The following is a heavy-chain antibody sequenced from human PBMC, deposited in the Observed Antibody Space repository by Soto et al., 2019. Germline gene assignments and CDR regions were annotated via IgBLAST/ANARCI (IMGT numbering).Heavy chain of an antibody. CDR3: ARGRGGSYGGNSAHFDI. CDR1: GFTFSGFG. V-gene: IGHV3-33*01. CDR2: IWYDGSKK. D-gene: IGHD4-17*01. Sequence: ESGGGVVQPGTSLRLSCEASGFTFSGFGMHWVRQAPGKGLEWVAVIWYDGSKKYYADCVKGRFTISRDNSKNALYLQMNSLRAEDTAVYYCARGRGGSYGGNSAHFDIWGQGTRVTVSS. J-gene: IGHJ3*02.